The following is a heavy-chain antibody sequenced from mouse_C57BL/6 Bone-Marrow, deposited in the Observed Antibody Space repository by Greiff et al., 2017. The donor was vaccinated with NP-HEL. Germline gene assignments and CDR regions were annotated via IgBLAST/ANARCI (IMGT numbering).Heavy chain of an antibody. D-gene: IGHD2-4*01. V-gene: IGHV8-8*01. CDR2: IWWDDDK. CDR1: GFSLSTFGMG. Sequence: QVTLKECGPGILQPSQTLSLTCSFSGFSLSTFGMGVGWIRQPSGKGLEWLAHIWWDDDKYYNPALKSRLTISKDTSKNQVFLKIANVDTADTATYYCARIDDYDEGYYAMDYWGQGTSVTVSS. J-gene: IGHJ4*01. CDR3: ARIDDYDEGYYAMDY.